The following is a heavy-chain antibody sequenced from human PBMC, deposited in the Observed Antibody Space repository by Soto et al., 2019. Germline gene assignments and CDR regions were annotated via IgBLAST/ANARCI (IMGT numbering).Heavy chain of an antibody. D-gene: IGHD6-6*01. CDR2: INHSGST. Sequence: QVQLQQWGAGLLKPSETLSHTCAVYGGSFSGYYWSWIRQPPGKGLEWIGEINHSGSTNYNPSLKRRVTISVDTSKNQFSLKLSSVTAADTAVYYCARKGAAARPFDYWGQGTLVTVSS. V-gene: IGHV4-34*01. CDR3: ARKGAAARPFDY. CDR1: GGSFSGYY. J-gene: IGHJ4*02.